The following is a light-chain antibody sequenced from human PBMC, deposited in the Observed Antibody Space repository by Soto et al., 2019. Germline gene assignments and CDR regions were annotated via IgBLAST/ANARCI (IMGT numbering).Light chain of an antibody. Sequence: QSVLTQPASVSGSPGQSITISCTGTSSDVGGHNYVSWYQQYPGKAPKVMIYEVTNRPSGVSNRFSGSKSGNTASLTISGLQAEDEADYYCSSYTSSNTLIFGGRTKLTVL. J-gene: IGLJ2*01. CDR1: SSDVGGHNY. CDR3: SSYTSSNTLI. V-gene: IGLV2-14*01. CDR2: EVT.